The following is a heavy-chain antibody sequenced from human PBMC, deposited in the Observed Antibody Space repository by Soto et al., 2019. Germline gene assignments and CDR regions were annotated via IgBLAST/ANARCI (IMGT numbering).Heavy chain of an antibody. Sequence: PSETLSLTGTVSVGSISSGGYYWSWILQHPGKGLEWIGYIYYSGSTYYNPTLKSRVTISVDTSKNQFSLKLSSVTAADTAVYYCARARVVPAAIDYYGMDVWGQGTTVHVSS. CDR2: IYYSGST. CDR3: ARARVVPAAIDYYGMDV. CDR1: VGSISSGGYY. V-gene: IGHV4-31*03. D-gene: IGHD2-2*02. J-gene: IGHJ6*02.